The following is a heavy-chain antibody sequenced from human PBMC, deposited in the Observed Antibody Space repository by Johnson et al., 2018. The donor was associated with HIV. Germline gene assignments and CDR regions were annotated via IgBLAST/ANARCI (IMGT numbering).Heavy chain of an antibody. CDR3: ATDRLHDYVWGSYRYIGDDAFDI. D-gene: IGHD3-16*02. V-gene: IGHV3-30*03. CDR2: ISYDGSNK. J-gene: IGHJ3*02. CDR1: VLSFSNFG. Sequence: QVQLVESGGGVVQPGKSLTLSCVVSVLSFSNFGIHWVRQAPGKGPEWVAVISYDGSNKYYADSVKGRFTISRDNSKNTLYLQMSSLKTEDTAVYFCATDRLHDYVWGSYRYIGDDAFDIWGQGTMVTVSS.